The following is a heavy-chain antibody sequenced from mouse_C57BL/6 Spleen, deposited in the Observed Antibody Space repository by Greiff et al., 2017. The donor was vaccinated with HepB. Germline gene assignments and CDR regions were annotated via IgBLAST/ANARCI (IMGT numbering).Heavy chain of an antibody. CDR2: IYPRSGNT. CDR3: ARADSSGTENFDY. D-gene: IGHD3-2*02. Sequence: QVQLKESGAELARPGASVKLSCKASGYTFTSYGISWVKQRTGQGLEWIGEIYPRSGNTYYNEKFKGKATLTADKSSSTAYMELRSLTSEDSAVYFCARADSSGTENFDYWGQGTTLTVSS. J-gene: IGHJ2*01. V-gene: IGHV1-81*01. CDR1: GYTFTSYG.